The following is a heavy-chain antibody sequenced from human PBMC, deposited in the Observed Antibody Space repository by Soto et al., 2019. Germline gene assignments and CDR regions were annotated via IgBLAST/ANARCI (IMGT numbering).Heavy chain of an antibody. CDR1: GFTFSSYG. CDR2: ISYDGSNK. CDR3: AKDHYSSGWYYFDY. J-gene: IGHJ4*02. V-gene: IGHV3-30*18. Sequence: GGSLRLSCAASGFTFSSYGMHWVRQAPGKGLEWVAVISYDGSNKYYADYVKGRFTISRDNSKNTLYLQMNSLRAEDTDVYYCAKDHYSSGWYYFDYWGQGTLVTVSS. D-gene: IGHD6-19*01.